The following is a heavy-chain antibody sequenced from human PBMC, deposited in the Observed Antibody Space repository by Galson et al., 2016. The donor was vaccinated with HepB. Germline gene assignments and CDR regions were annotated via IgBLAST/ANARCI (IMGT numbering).Heavy chain of an antibody. D-gene: IGHD6-13*01. Sequence: LSLTCGVYGASLSGYYWSWIRQAPGRGLEWIGEINQRGDTNYNPSLKSRVTVSIDTSKNQFSLQLTSVTAADTAVYYCARGGGAYANSWRGDWGQGTLVTVSS. CDR1: GASLSGYY. J-gene: IGHJ4*02. CDR3: ARGGGAYANSWRGD. V-gene: IGHV4-34*01. CDR2: INQRGDT.